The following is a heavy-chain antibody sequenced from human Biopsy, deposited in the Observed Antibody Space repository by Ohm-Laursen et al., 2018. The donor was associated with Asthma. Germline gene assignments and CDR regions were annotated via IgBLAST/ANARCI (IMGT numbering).Heavy chain of an antibody. Sequence: ASVKVSCKASGYNFISFAIHWVRQAPGQRLEWMGWANTGNGDTKYSQKFQGRVTITRDTSASTAYMELRSLRSEDTATYYCARTYYDFLTGQVHDAFAMWGQGTMVTVSS. CDR3: ARTYYDFLTGQVHDAFAM. J-gene: IGHJ3*02. CDR2: ANTGNGDT. CDR1: GYNFISFA. V-gene: IGHV1-3*04. D-gene: IGHD3-9*01.